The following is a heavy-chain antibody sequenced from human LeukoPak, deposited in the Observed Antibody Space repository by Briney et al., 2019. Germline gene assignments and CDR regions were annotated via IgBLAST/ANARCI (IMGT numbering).Heavy chain of an antibody. J-gene: IGHJ3*02. CDR3: ARRRYSGIDI. D-gene: IGHD1-26*01. V-gene: IGHV5-51*01. CDR1: GYSFTNYW. Sequence: GESLKISCKGSGYSFTNYWIGWVRQMPGKGLEWMGIVYPGDSDTKYSPSFQGQVTISADKSSSTAYLQWSSLKASDTAMYYCARRRYSGIDIWGQGTMVTVSS. CDR2: VYPGDSDT.